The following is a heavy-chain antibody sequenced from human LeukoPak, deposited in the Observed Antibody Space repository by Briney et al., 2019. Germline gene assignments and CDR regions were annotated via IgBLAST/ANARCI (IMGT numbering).Heavy chain of an antibody. CDR1: GFTFSGYS. D-gene: IGHD6-19*01. CDR3: AKGLGSGWYLFEY. V-gene: IGHV3-21*01. CDR2: FGTRSTSV. J-gene: IGHJ4*02. Sequence: GGSLRLSCTASGFTFSGYSMNWIRQAPGKGLEWVSSFGTRSTSVYHAGSVKGRFAISRDNAKNSLYLQMNSLRDEDTAVYYCAKGLGSGWYLFEYWGQGTLVTVSS.